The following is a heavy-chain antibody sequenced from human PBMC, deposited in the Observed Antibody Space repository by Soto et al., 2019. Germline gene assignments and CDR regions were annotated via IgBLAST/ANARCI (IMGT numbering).Heavy chain of an antibody. D-gene: IGHD3-9*01. Sequence: SQTLSLTCTVSGGSISSSSYYWGWIRQPPGKGLEWIGNIYYSGSTYYNPSLKSRVTISVDTSKNQFSLKLSSVTAADTAVYYCARRESYDILTGSYHFDYWGQGTLVTVSS. V-gene: IGHV4-39*01. CDR2: IYYSGST. CDR1: GGSISSSSYY. J-gene: IGHJ4*02. CDR3: ARRESYDILTGSYHFDY.